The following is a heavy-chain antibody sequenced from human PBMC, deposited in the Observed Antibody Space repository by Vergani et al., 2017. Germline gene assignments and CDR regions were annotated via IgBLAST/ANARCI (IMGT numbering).Heavy chain of an antibody. CDR2: IYYSGST. J-gene: IGHJ4*02. D-gene: IGHD6-19*01. CDR3: ARAGYSSGWYRFDY. Sequence: QVQLQESGPGLVKPSETLSLTCTVSGGPISSYYWSWIRQPPGKGLEWIGYIYYSGSTNYNPSLKSRVTIPVDTSKNQFSLKLSSVTAADTAVYYCARAGYSSGWYRFDYWGQGTLVTVSS. CDR1: GGPISSYY. V-gene: IGHV4-59*01.